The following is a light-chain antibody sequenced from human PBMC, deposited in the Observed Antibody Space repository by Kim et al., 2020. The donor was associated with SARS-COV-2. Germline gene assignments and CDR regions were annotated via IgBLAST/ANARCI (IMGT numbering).Light chain of an antibody. CDR2: GNS. V-gene: IGLV1-40*01. CDR1: SSNIGAGYD. J-gene: IGLJ3*02. Sequence: QRVTISSTGSSSNIGAGYDVHWYQQLPGTAPKLLIYGNSNRPSGVPDRFSGSKSDTSASLAITGLQTEDEADYYCQSYDSSLSGWVFGGGTKLTVL. CDR3: QSYDSSLSGWV.